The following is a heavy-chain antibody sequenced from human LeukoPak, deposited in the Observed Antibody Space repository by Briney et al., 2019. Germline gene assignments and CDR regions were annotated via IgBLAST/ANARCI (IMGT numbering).Heavy chain of an antibody. CDR3: ARDQCLGTRCYSAAY. V-gene: IGHV3-15*01. D-gene: IGHD2-2*01. J-gene: IGHJ4*02. CDR2: IKSKTDGGTT. Sequence: GGSLRLSCAASGFTFSNAWMSWVRQAPGKGLEWVGRIKSKTDGGTTDYAAPVKGRFTISRDDSKNTLYLQMNSLRAEDTALYYCARDQCLGTRCYSAAYWGQGTLVTVSS. CDR1: GFTFSNAW.